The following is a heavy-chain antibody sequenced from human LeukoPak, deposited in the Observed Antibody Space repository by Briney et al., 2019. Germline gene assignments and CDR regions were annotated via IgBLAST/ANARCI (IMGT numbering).Heavy chain of an antibody. CDR2: IYYSGST. Sequence: PSETLSLTCTVSGGSIRSSYYYWGWIRQPPGKGLEWIGSIYYSGSTYYNPSLKSRVTISVDTSKNQFSLKLSSVTAADTAVYYCARHAPLWFGELGGYFDYWGQGTLVTVSS. CDR1: GGSIRSSYYY. J-gene: IGHJ4*02. V-gene: IGHV4-39*01. D-gene: IGHD3-10*01. CDR3: ARHAPLWFGELGGYFDY.